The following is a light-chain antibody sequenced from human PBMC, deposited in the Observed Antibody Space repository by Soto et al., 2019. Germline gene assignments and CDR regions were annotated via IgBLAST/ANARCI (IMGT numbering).Light chain of an antibody. CDR2: DVS. Sequence: QSALTQPRSVSGSPGQSVTISCTGTSSDVGGYNHVSWYQQNPGEAPKVMIYDVSKRPSGVPDRFSGSKSGNTASLTISGLQAEDEADYYCCLYAGSSAYVFGAGTKVTVL. CDR3: CLYAGSSAYV. CDR1: SSDVGGYNH. V-gene: IGLV2-11*01. J-gene: IGLJ1*01.